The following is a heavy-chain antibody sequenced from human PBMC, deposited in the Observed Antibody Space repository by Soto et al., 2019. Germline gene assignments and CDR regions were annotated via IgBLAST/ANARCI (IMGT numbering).Heavy chain of an antibody. CDR3: AKEGHYDFWSGYPDPYYYYGMDV. V-gene: IGHV3-23*01. CDR1: GFTFSSYA. D-gene: IGHD3-3*01. J-gene: IGHJ6*02. CDR2: ISGSGGST. Sequence: EVQLLESGGGLVQPGGSLRLSCAASGFTFSSYAMSWVRQAPGKGLEWVSAISGSGGSTYYADSVKGRFTISRDNSKNTLYLQMNSLRAEDTAVYYCAKEGHYDFWSGYPDPYYYYGMDVWGQGTTVTVSS.